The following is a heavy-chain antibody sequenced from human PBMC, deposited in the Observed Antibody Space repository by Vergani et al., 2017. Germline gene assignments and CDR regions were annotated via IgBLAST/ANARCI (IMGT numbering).Heavy chain of an antibody. D-gene: IGHD2-2*01. V-gene: IGHV3-66*02. CDR3: ARDAPYYYYGMDV. CDR1: GLTVSSNY. Sequence: EVQLVESGGGLVQPGGSLRLSCAASGLTVSSNYMSWVRQAPGKGLEWVSVIYSGGSTYYADSVKGRSTISRDNAKTTLYLQMNSLRAEDTAVYYCARDAPYYYYGMDVWGQGTTVTVSS. J-gene: IGHJ6*02. CDR2: IYSGGST.